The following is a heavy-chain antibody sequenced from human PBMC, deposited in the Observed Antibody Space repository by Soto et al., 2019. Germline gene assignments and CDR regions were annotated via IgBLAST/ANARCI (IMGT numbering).Heavy chain of an antibody. CDR1: GFTFGSYG. Sequence: VQVVESGGGVVQPGRSLRLSCAASGFTFGSYGMHWVRQAPGKGLEWVAVISYDGTNKYYADSVKGRFTISRDNSKNTLYLQMNSLRAEDTAVYYCAKDRIQLKFYDYYGMDVWGQGTTVTVSS. V-gene: IGHV3-30*18. J-gene: IGHJ6*02. CDR2: ISYDGTNK. D-gene: IGHD5-18*01. CDR3: AKDRIQLKFYDYYGMDV.